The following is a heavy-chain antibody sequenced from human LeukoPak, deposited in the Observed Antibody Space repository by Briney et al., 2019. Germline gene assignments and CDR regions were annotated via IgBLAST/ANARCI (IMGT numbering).Heavy chain of an antibody. J-gene: IGHJ4*02. D-gene: IGHD3-10*01. V-gene: IGHV4-61*02. CDR3: ARALRGSGSYYNVAGYDY. Sequence: SETLSLTCTVSGGSISSGSYYWSWIRQPAGKGLEWIGRIYTSGSTNYNPSLKSRVTIPVDTSKNQFSLKLSSVTAADTAVYYCARALRGSGSYYNVAGYDYWGQGTLVTVSS. CDR1: GGSISSGSYY. CDR2: IYTSGST.